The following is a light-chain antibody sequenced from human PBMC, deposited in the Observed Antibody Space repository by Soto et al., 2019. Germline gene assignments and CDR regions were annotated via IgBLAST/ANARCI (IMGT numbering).Light chain of an antibody. J-gene: IGKJ3*01. CDR2: AAS. CDR1: QDIRNY. CDR3: QKYNTAPFT. Sequence: DIQMTQSPSSLSAPIGDRVTITCRASQDIRNYVSWYQQKSGNAPELLIFAASILQSGVPSRFSGSGSGTDFTLTISSLQPEDVATYFCQKYNTAPFTFGPGTKVDMK. V-gene: IGKV1-27*01.